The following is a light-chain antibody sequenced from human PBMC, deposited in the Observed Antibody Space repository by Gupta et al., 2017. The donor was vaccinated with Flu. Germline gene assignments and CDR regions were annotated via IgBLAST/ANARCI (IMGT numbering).Light chain of an antibody. CDR2: KDS. J-gene: IGLJ2*01. V-gene: IGLV3-25*03. CDR1: ALPNQY. Sequence: GQTARITCSGYALPNQYAYWYQQKPSQAPVLVIYKDSERPSGIPERFSGSSSGTTVTLTISGVQAEDEADYYCQSSDNSGTIVVFGGGTKLTVL. CDR3: QSSDNSGTIVV.